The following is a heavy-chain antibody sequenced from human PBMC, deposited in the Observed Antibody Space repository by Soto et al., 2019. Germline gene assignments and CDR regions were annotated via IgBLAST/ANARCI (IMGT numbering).Heavy chain of an antibody. CDR2: ISAYNGNT. CDR1: GYTFTSYG. V-gene: IGHV1-18*01. Sequence: ASVKVSCKASGYTFTSYGISWVRQAPGQGLEWMGWISAYNGNTNYAQKLQGRVTMTTDTSTSTAYMELRSLRSDDTAVYYCARDPSLGYCSGGSCFNAFDIWGQGTTVTVSS. CDR3: ARDPSLGYCSGGSCFNAFDI. J-gene: IGHJ3*02. D-gene: IGHD2-15*01.